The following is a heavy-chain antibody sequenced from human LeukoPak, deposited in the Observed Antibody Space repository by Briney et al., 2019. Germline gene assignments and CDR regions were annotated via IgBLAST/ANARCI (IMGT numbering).Heavy chain of an antibody. J-gene: IGHJ4*02. Sequence: ASVKVSCKASGYTFTSYGISWVRQAPGQGLEWMGWISAYNGNTNYAQKLQGRVTMTTDTSTSTAYMELRSLRSDDTAVYYCAREGLPYIAAAGRAFDYWGQGTLVTVSS. CDR2: ISAYNGNT. CDR3: AREGLPYIAAAGRAFDY. CDR1: GYTFTSYG. D-gene: IGHD6-13*01. V-gene: IGHV1-18*01.